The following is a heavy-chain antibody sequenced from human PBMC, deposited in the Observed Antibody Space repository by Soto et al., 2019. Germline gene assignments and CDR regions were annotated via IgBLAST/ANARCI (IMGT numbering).Heavy chain of an antibody. CDR1: GGSISSGGYY. Sequence: SETLSLTCTVSGGSISSGGYYWSWIRQHPGKGLEWIGYIYYSASTYYNPSLKSRVTISVDTSKNQFSLKLSSVTAADTAVYYCARLSISDFLLDYWGQGTLVTVSS. CDR2: IYYSAST. D-gene: IGHD2-21*02. V-gene: IGHV4-61*08. J-gene: IGHJ4*02. CDR3: ARLSISDFLLDY.